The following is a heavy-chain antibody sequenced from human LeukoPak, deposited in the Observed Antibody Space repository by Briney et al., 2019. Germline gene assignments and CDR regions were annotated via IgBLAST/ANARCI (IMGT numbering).Heavy chain of an antibody. D-gene: IGHD2-21*01. V-gene: IGHV3-30*03. Sequence: GGSLRLSCAASGFTFSSYGMHWVRQAPGKGLEWVAVISYDGSNKYYADSVKGRFTISRDNSKNTLYLQMSSLRAEDTAVYYCARDLFHWGQGTLVTVSS. CDR3: ARDLFH. J-gene: IGHJ4*02. CDR1: GFTFSSYG. CDR2: ISYDGSNK.